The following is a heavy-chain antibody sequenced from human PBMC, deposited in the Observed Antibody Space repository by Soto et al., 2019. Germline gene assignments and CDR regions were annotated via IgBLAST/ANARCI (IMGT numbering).Heavy chain of an antibody. CDR2: IIPIFGTA. CDR1: GGTFSSYA. J-gene: IGHJ5*02. D-gene: IGHD6-13*01. V-gene: IGHV1-69*06. Sequence: QVQLVQSGAEVKKPGSSVKVSCKASGGTFSSYAISWVRQAPGQGLEWMGGIIPIFGTANYAQKFQGRVTITADKSSSTAYRELSSLRAEDTAVYYCAREAQLAAALSWFDPWGQGTLVTVSS. CDR3: AREAQLAAALSWFDP.